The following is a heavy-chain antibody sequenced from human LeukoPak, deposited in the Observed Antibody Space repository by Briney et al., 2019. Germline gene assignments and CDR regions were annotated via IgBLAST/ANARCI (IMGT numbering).Heavy chain of an antibody. V-gene: IGHV3-33*06. CDR2: IWYDGSNK. J-gene: IGHJ6*03. CDR3: AEDPSRYYYYMDV. Sequence: PGGSLRLSCAASGFTFSSYGMHWVRQAPGKGLEWVAVIWYDGSNKYYADSVKGRFTISRDNSKNTLYLQMNSLRAEDTAVYYCAEDPSRYYYYMDVWGKGTTVTVSS. CDR1: GFTFSSYG.